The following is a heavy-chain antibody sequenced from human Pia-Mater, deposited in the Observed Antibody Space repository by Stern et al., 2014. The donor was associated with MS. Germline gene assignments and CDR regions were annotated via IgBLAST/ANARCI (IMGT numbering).Heavy chain of an antibody. J-gene: IGHJ4*02. CDR1: GGTFSSYE. CDR3: ARAYTYYSNSAGY. Sequence: QMQLVQSGAEVKKPGSSVKVSCKASGGTFSSYEITWVRQAPGQGLEWMRGIIPTFDTPTYAQKFQDRVTISADESTNTAYLELNGLKSDDTAIYFCARAYTYYSNSAGYWGQGTLVTVSS. CDR2: IIPTFDTP. D-gene: IGHD3-10*01. V-gene: IGHV1-69*01.